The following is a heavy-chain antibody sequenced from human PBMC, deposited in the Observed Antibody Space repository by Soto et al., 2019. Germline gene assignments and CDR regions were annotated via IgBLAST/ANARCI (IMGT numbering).Heavy chain of an antibody. CDR1: GGSISSGSYF. CDR3: ARDRVERHVMDV. V-gene: IGHV4-39*02. Sequence: PSETLSLTCTVSGGSISSGSYFWGWIRQPPGKGLEWIGSIYYSGSTSSNPSLRSRVTMSVDTSKNTLYLQMNSLRAEDTAVYYCARDRVERHVMDVWGQGTTVTVSS. J-gene: IGHJ6*02. CDR2: IYYSGST. D-gene: IGHD1-1*01.